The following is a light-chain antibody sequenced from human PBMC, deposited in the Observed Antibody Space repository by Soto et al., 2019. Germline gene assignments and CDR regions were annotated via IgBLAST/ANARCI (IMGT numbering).Light chain of an antibody. V-gene: IGLV2-14*01. CDR2: EVS. Sequence: QSALTQPASVSGSPGQSITISCTGTSSDVGGYNYVSWYQQHPGKAPKLMIYEVSSRPSGVSNRFSGSKSGSTASRTISGLQAEDEADYYCSSYTSSSTPYVVFGGGTKLTVL. J-gene: IGLJ2*01. CDR1: SSDVGGYNY. CDR3: SSYTSSSTPYVV.